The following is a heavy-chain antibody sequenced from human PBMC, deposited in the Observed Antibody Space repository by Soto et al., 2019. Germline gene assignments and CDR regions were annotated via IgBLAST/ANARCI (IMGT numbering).Heavy chain of an antibody. Sequence: GASVKVSCKSSGGTFSSHSINWVRQAPGQGLEWMGEIIPIFGPANFAKNFQGRVTITADESTTTAYMELSSLTSEDTAVYYCATGSFTSTGGRIGYHYNAMDVWGQGTTVTVSS. CDR3: ATGSFTSTGGRIGYHYNAMDV. V-gene: IGHV1-69*13. D-gene: IGHD1-1*01. CDR2: IIPIFGPA. J-gene: IGHJ6*02. CDR1: GGTFSSHS.